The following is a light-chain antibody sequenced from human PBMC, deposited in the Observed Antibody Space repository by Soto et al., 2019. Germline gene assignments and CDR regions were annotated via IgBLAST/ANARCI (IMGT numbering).Light chain of an antibody. CDR2: DVS. J-gene: IGLJ2*01. V-gene: IGLV2-14*01. Sequence: QSVLTQPASVSGSPGQSITISCTGTSSDVGGYNYLSWYQQHPGKAPKLMIYDVSNRPSVVSNRFSGSKSGNTASLTISGLQAEDEAEYYCSSYTSSSTYVVFGGGTKLTVL. CDR1: SSDVGGYNY. CDR3: SSYTSSSTYVV.